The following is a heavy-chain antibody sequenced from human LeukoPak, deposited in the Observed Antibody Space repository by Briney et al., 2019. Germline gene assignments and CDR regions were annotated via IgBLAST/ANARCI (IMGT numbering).Heavy chain of an antibody. D-gene: IGHD3-10*01. J-gene: IGHJ4*02. Sequence: GRSLRLSCAASGFTFSSYGMHWVRQAPGKGLEWVAVIWYDGSNKYYADSVKGRFTISRDNSRKTLYLQMNSLRAEDTAVYYCVRASGSFDYWGQGTLVTVSS. V-gene: IGHV3-33*01. CDR2: IWYDGSNK. CDR1: GFTFSSYG. CDR3: VRASGSFDY.